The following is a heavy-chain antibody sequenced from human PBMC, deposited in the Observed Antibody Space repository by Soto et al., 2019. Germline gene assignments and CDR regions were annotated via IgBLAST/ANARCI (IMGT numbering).Heavy chain of an antibody. CDR3: AKSRHPKDFQD. CDR2: ISDGGRFT. J-gene: IGHJ4*02. V-gene: IGHV3-23*01. CDR1: VFTFSSSA. Sequence: VGSLRLSCAASVFTFSSSAMNCVRHSPGKCLEWVSTISDGGRFTYYADSVKGRFTISRDDSKKTLFLQMHSLRAEDTAVYYCAKSRHPKDFQDWGQRFRVT.